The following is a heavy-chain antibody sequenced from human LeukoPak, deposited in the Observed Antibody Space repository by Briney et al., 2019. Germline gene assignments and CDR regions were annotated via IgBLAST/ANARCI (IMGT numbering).Heavy chain of an antibody. CDR1: GGLYSVYY. Sequence: SDTVSLICGLWGGLYSVYYWIGTRHPPGKAREWIGEIKHCGRTNYNPTLKTRVTISVDTSKNQFSLEMSSVTAADTAVYYCARGFQIVGFYSHYYYYGMDVWGQGTTVSVSS. J-gene: IGHJ6*02. CDR2: IKHCGRT. D-gene: IGHD1-26*01. V-gene: IGHV4-34*01. CDR3: ARGFQIVGFYSHYYYYGMDV.